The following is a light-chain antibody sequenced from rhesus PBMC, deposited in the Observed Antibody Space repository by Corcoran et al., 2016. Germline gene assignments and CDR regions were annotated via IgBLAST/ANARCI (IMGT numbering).Light chain of an antibody. Sequence: DIVMTQTPLSLPVTPGEPASISCRSSQSLLHSNGNTYLDWYLQKPGQSPRLLIYKVTHRESGVPDRFSGSGSGTDFTLKSSRVEPEDVGVYYCMQSTKDPRTFGQGTKVEIK. J-gene: IGKJ1*01. CDR2: KVT. CDR1: QSLLHSNGNTY. V-gene: IGKV2S2*01. CDR3: MQSTKDPRT.